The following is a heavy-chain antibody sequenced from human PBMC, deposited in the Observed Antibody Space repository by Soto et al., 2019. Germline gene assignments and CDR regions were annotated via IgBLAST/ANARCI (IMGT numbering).Heavy chain of an antibody. CDR1: GFTFSSYA. Sequence: GGSLRLSCAASGFTFSSYAMSWVRQAPGKGLEWVSAISGSGGSTYYADSVKGRFTISRDNSKNTLYLQMNNLRAEDTALYYWAKDDFGGVIQPAYYMNAWGKGTRVTFS. V-gene: IGHV3-23*01. D-gene: IGHD3-3*01. CDR2: ISGSGGST. J-gene: IGHJ6*03. CDR3: AKDDFGGVIQPAYYMNA.